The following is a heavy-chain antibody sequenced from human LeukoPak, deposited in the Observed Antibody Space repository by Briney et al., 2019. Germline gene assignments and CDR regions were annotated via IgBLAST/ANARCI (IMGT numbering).Heavy chain of an antibody. Sequence: SVKVSCKASGGTFSSYAISWVRQAPGQGREWMGGIIPIFGTANYAQKFQGRVTITADESTSTAYMELSSLRSDDTAVYYCARGEQQLVFDYWGQGTLVTVSS. D-gene: IGHD6-13*01. CDR3: ARGEQQLVFDY. V-gene: IGHV1-69*13. CDR2: IIPIFGTA. J-gene: IGHJ4*02. CDR1: GGTFSSYA.